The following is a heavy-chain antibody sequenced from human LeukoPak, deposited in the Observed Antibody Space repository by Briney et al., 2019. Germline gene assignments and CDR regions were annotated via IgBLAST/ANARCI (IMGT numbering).Heavy chain of an antibody. CDR1: GYTFTSYY. J-gene: IGHJ1*01. V-gene: IGHV1-46*01. D-gene: IGHD5-18*01. CDR2: INPSGGST. Sequence: ASVKVSCKASGYTFTSYYMHWVRQAPGQGLEWMGIINPSGGSTSYAQKFQGRVTMTRDTSTSTVYMELSSLRSEDTAVYYCARRADTAMVIGRYFQHWGQGTLVTVSS. CDR3: ARRADTAMVIGRYFQH.